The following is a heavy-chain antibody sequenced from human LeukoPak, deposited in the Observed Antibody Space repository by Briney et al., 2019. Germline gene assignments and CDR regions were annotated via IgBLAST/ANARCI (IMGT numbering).Heavy chain of an antibody. D-gene: IGHD2-15*01. Sequence: GVSLRLSCAASGFTFDDYAMHWVRQAPGKGLEWVSLISGDGGSTYYADSVRGRFTISRDNSKNSLYLQMDSLRTEDTAFYYCAREIDTLGTNAFDIWGQGTMVTVSS. V-gene: IGHV3-43*02. CDR3: AREIDTLGTNAFDI. CDR2: ISGDGGST. J-gene: IGHJ3*02. CDR1: GFTFDDYA.